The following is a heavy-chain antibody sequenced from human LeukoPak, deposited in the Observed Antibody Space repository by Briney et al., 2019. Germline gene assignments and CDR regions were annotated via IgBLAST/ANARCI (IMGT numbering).Heavy chain of an antibody. CDR1: GYSFTSYW. J-gene: IGHJ1*01. Sequence: GESLKISCKASGYSFTSYWIGWVRQMPGKGLEWMGIIYPGDSDTSHSPSFQGQVTISADKSINTAYLQWSTLKASDTAMYYCARLRAQGPFVYWGQGTLVTVSS. V-gene: IGHV5-51*01. D-gene: IGHD2/OR15-2a*01. CDR3: ARLRAQGPFVY. CDR2: IYPGDSDT.